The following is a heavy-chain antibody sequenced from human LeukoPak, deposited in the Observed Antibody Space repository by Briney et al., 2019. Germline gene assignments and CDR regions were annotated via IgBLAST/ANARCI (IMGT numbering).Heavy chain of an antibody. CDR3: ARDIVVAAAAPGFYYYGTDV. Sequence: SETLSLTCTVSGDSISSSSYYWGWIRQPPGKGLECIGSVYYSGSTYYNPSLKSRVTISVDTSKNQFSLKLSSVTAADTAVYYCARDIVVAAAAPGFYYYGTDVWGQGTTVTVSS. J-gene: IGHJ6*01. D-gene: IGHD2-15*01. CDR1: GDSISSSSYY. V-gene: IGHV4-39*02. CDR2: VYYSGST.